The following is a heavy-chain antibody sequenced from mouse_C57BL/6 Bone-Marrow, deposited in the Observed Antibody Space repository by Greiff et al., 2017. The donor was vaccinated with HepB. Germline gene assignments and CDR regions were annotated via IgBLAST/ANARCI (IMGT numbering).Heavy chain of an antibody. CDR1: GYTFTDYY. J-gene: IGHJ1*03. Sequence: EVQLQQSGPELVKPGASVKISCKASGYTFTDYYMNWVKQSHGKSLEWIGDINPNNGGTSYNQKFKGKATLTVDKSSSTAYMELRSLTSEDSAVYYCARSGYYGSSYHWYCDVWGTGTTVTVSS. V-gene: IGHV1-26*01. CDR3: ARSGYYGSSYHWYCDV. CDR2: INPNNGGT. D-gene: IGHD1-1*01.